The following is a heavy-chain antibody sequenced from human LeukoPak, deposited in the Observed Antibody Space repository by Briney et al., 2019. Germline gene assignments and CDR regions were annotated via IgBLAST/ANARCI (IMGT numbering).Heavy chain of an antibody. CDR1: GFTFSSYS. CDR2: ISSSSSYI. D-gene: IGHD5-12*01. J-gene: IGHJ2*01. CDR3: ARDPYSGYANWSFDL. V-gene: IGHV3-21*01. Sequence: GGSLRLSCAASGFTFSSYSMNWVRQAPGKGLEWVSSISSSSSYIYYADSVKGRFTISRDNAKNSLYLQMNSLRAEDTAVYYCARDPYSGYANWSFDLWGRGTLVTVSS.